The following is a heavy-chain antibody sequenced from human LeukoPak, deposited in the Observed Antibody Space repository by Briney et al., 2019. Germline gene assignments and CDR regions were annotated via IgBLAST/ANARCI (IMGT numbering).Heavy chain of an antibody. CDR2: ISYDGSNK. J-gene: IGHJ4*02. V-gene: IGHV3-30*04. D-gene: IGHD3-22*01. Sequence: GGSLRLSCAASGFTFSSYAMHWVRQAPGKGLEWVAVISYDGSNKYYADSVEGRFTISRDNSKNTLYLQMNSLRAEDTAVYYCASHRVPYYDSSGYDYWGQGTLVTVSS. CDR1: GFTFSSYA. CDR3: ASHRVPYYDSSGYDY.